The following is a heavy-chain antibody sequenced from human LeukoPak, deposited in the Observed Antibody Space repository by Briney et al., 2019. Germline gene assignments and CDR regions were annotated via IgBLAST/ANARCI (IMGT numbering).Heavy chain of an antibody. CDR2: INPSGGST. CDR1: GYTFTGYY. V-gene: IGHV1-46*01. J-gene: IGHJ3*02. Sequence: ASVKVSCKASGYTFTGYYMHWVRQAPGQGLEWMGIINPSGGSTSYAQKFQGRVTMTRDTSTSTVYMELSSLRSEDTAVYYCARRGGYYDSSGPLVGAFDIWGQGTMVTVSS. D-gene: IGHD3-22*01. CDR3: ARRGGYYDSSGPLVGAFDI.